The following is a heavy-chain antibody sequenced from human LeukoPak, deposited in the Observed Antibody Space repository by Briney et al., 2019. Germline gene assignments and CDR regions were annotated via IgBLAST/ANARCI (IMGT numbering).Heavy chain of an antibody. CDR2: ISSNGGST. D-gene: IGHD6-13*01. CDR3: ARERYSHYDY. J-gene: IGHJ4*02. CDR1: GFTFSSYA. V-gene: IGHV3-64*01. Sequence: GGSLRLSCAASGFTFSSYAMHWVRQAPGKGLEYVSAISSNGGSTYYANSVKGRFTISRGNSKNTLYLQMGSLRAEDMAVYYCARERYSHYDYWGQGTLVTVSS.